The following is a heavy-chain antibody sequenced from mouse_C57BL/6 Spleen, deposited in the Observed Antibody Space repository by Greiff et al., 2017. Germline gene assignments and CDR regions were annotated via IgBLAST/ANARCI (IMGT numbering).Heavy chain of an antibody. CDR3: AREGKCYGSHCYAMDY. D-gene: IGHD1-1*01. J-gene: IGHJ4*01. Sequence: QVQLQQSGPELVKPGASVKISCKASGYAFSSSWMHWVKQRPGKGLEWIGRIYPGDGDTNYNGKFKGKATLTADKSSSTAYMQLSSLTSVDSAVYFCAREGKCYGSHCYAMDYWGQGTSVTVSS. CDR2: IYPGDGDT. V-gene: IGHV1-82*01. CDR1: GYAFSSSW.